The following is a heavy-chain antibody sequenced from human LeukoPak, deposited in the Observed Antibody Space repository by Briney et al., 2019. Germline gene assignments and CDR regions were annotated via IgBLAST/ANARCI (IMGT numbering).Heavy chain of an antibody. Sequence: SETLSLTCTVSGVSISGSNSYWGWIRQPPGKGLEWIGSISYSGGTYYNPSLRSLVTMSVDTSSDQFSLKLSSVTAADTAVYYCARDYYGSGSYGRFDPWGQGTLVTVSS. CDR3: ARDYYGSGSYGRFDP. CDR1: GVSISGSNSY. V-gene: IGHV4-39*07. D-gene: IGHD3-10*01. CDR2: ISYSGGT. J-gene: IGHJ5*02.